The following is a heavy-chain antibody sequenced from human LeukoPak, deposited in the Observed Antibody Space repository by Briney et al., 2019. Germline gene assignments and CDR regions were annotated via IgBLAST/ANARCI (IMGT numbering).Heavy chain of an antibody. V-gene: IGHV3-30*02. CDR2: IRYDGSNK. J-gene: IGHJ4*02. CDR3: AKEGQLACDY. D-gene: IGHD6-13*01. Sequence: GGSLRLSCAASGFTFSSYGMHRVRQAPGKGLEWVAFIRYDGSNKYYADSVKGRFTTSRDNSKNTLYLQMNSLRAEDTAVYYCAKEGQLACDYWGQGTLVTVSS. CDR1: GFTFSSYG.